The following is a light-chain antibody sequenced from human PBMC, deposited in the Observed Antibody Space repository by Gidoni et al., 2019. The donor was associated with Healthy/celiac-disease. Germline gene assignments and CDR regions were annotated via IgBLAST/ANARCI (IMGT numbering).Light chain of an antibody. CDR2: GAS. CDR1: QSVSSSY. J-gene: IGKJ1*01. V-gene: IGKV3-20*01. CDR3: QQYGSSPWT. Sequence: ERVLTQSPGTLSLSPGERATLACRASQSVSSSYLAWYQQTPGQAPRLLIYGASSRATGIPDRFSGSGSGTDFTLTICRLEPEDFAVYYCQQYGSSPWTFGQGTKVEIK.